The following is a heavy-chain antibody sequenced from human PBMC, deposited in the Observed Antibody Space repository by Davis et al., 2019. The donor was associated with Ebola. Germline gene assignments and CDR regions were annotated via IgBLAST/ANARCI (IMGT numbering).Heavy chain of an antibody. CDR1: GGSFSGYY. CDR2: INHSGST. Sequence: MPSETLSLTCAVYGGSFSGYYWSWICQPPGKGLEWIGEINHSGSTNYNPSLKIRVTISVDTSKNQFSLKLSSVTAADTAVYYCARWGGHAYGMDVWGQGTTVTVSS. CDR3: ARWGGHAYGMDV. J-gene: IGHJ6*02. V-gene: IGHV4-34*01. D-gene: IGHD2-15*01.